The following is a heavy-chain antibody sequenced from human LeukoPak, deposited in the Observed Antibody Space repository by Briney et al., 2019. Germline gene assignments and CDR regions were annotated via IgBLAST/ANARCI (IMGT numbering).Heavy chain of an antibody. CDR1: GGSIRPHY. CDR2: VYYSGST. V-gene: IGHV4-59*11. Sequence: SETLSLTCTVSGGSIRPHYWSWIRQPPGKGLEWIGYVYYSGSTTYNPSLKSRVTISVDTSKNQFSLKLGSVTAADTAVYYCARSDYYGLVSDWGQGTLVTVSS. J-gene: IGHJ4*02. CDR3: ARSDYYGLVSD. D-gene: IGHD3-10*01.